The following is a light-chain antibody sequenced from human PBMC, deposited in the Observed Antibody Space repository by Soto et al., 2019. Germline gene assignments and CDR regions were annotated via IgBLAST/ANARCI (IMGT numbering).Light chain of an antibody. CDR3: CSYACPSTRYV. CDR1: SRDVGNYNL. CDR2: DVT. Sequence: QSALTQPASVSGSPGQSITISCTGTSRDVGNYNLVSWYQHHPGKAPKLIIFDVTERPSGISDRFSGSKSGNTASLTISGLQAEDESDYYCCSYACPSTRYVFGTGTKLTVL. V-gene: IGLV2-23*02. J-gene: IGLJ1*01.